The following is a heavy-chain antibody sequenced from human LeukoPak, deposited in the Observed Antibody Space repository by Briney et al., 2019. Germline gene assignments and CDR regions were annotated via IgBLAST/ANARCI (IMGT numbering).Heavy chain of an antibody. D-gene: IGHD1-26*01. CDR1: GYTFTSYD. CDR3: VTAPRVGATEGPFDY. V-gene: IGHV1-8*01. J-gene: IGHJ4*02. CDR2: MNPNSGNT. Sequence: ASVKVSCKASGYTFTSYDINWVRQATGQGLEWMGWMNPNSGNTGYAQKFQGRVTMTRNTSISTAYMELSSLRSEDTAVYYCVTAPRVGATEGPFDYRGQGTLVTVSS.